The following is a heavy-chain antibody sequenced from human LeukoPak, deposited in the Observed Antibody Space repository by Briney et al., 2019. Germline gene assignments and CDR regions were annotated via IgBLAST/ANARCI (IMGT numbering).Heavy chain of an antibody. V-gene: IGHV3-30*18. CDR1: GFTFSSYG. D-gene: IGHD6-13*01. CDR2: ISYDGSNK. Sequence: GRSLRLSCAASGFTFSSYGMHWVRQASGKGLEWVAVISYDGSNKYYADSVKGRFTISRDNSKNTLYLQMNSLRAEDTAVYYCAKEAAGYYFGYWGQGTLVTVSS. CDR3: AKEAAGYYFGY. J-gene: IGHJ4*02.